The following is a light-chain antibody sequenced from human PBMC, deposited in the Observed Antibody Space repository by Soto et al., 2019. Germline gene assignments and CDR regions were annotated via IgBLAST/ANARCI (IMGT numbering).Light chain of an antibody. CDR3: QQDVSSPKT. CDR2: AAS. V-gene: IGKV3-20*01. CDR1: PSVRRNY. Sequence: DIVLTQSPGTLSLSPGERATLSCRASPSVRRNYLAWFQQKPGQAPRLLIYAASSRATGIPDRFIGSGSGTDFTLSITRLEPEDFAVYYCQQDVSSPKTFGQGTKVEIK. J-gene: IGKJ1*01.